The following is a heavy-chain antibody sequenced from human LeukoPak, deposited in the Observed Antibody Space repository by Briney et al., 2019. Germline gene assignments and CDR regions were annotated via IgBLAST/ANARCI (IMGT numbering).Heavy chain of an antibody. CDR1: GGSFSGYY. V-gene: IGHV4-34*01. D-gene: IGHD4-17*01. Sequence: SETLSLTCADYGGSFSGYYWSWIRQPPGKGLEWIGEINHSGSTNYNPSLKSRVTISVDTSKNQFSLKLSSVTAADTAVYYCARGYGTDFDYWGQGTLVTVSA. CDR3: ARGYGTDFDY. CDR2: INHSGST. J-gene: IGHJ4*02.